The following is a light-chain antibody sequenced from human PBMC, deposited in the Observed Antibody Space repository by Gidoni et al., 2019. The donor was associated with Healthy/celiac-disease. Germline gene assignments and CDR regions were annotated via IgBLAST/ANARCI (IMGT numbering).Light chain of an antibody. CDR3: SSYTSSSTLYV. CDR1: SSDVGGYNY. J-gene: IGLJ1*01. Sequence: QSALTQPASVSGSPGQSITIPCTGTSSDVGGYNYVSWSQQHPGKAPKLMIYDVSNRPSGVSTRFSGSKSGNTASLTISGLQAEDEADDYCSSYTSSSTLYVFGTGTKVTVL. V-gene: IGLV2-14*01. CDR2: DVS.